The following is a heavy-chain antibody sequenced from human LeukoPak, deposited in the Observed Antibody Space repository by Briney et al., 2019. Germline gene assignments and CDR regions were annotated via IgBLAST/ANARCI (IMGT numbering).Heavy chain of an antibody. J-gene: IGHJ4*02. D-gene: IGHD6-13*01. V-gene: IGHV1-18*01. CDR3: ARDLPYSSSWESIDY. CDR1: GYTFTSYG. CDR2: ISAYNSNT. Sequence: ASVEVSCKASGYTFTSYGINWVRQAPGQGLEWMGWISAYNSNTHYAQKLQGRVTMTTDTSTSTAYMEVRSLRSDDTAVYYCARDLPYSSSWESIDYWGQGTLVTVSS.